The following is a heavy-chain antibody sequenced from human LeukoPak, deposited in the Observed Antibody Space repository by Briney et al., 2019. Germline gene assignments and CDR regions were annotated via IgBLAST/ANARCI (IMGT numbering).Heavy chain of an antibody. J-gene: IGHJ4*02. D-gene: IGHD3-10*01. CDR2: ISSSGGST. Sequence: GGSLRLSCAASGFSFSSYAMTWVRQAPGKGLEWVSSISSSGGSTYYADSVRGRFTISRDNSKNTLYLQMNSLRAEDTAIYYCAKDLVTGSLDYWGQGTLVTVSS. CDR3: AKDLVTGSLDY. V-gene: IGHV3-23*01. CDR1: GFSFSSYA.